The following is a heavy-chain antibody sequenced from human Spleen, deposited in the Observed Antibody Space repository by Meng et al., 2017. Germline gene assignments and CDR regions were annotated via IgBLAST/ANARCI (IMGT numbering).Heavy chain of an antibody. CDR2: VSGSGGTI. V-gene: IGHV3-23*01. CDR3: ARVAIGGYTLARLDY. D-gene: IGHD5-12*01. CDR1: GFNFDKFA. J-gene: IGHJ1*01. Sequence: GESLKISCAASGFNFDKFAMNWVRQAPGKGLEWVSVVSGSGGTIYYADPVKGRFTVSRENSKGTLYLQLNSLKVEDTAVYYCARVAIGGYTLARLDYWGRGTLVTVSS.